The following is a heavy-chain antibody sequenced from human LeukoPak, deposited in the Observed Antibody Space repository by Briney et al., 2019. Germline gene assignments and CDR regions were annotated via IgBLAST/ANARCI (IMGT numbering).Heavy chain of an antibody. CDR3: AELGITMIGGV. V-gene: IGHV3-21*01. D-gene: IGHD3-10*02. J-gene: IGHJ6*04. CDR2: ISSRSTYI. CDR1: GFTFSSYS. Sequence: GGSLRLSCAASGFTFSSYSMNWVRQAPGKGLEWVSSISSRSTYIYHADSVKGRFTISRDNAKNSLYLQMNSLRAEDTAVYYCAELGITMIGGVWGKGTTVTISS.